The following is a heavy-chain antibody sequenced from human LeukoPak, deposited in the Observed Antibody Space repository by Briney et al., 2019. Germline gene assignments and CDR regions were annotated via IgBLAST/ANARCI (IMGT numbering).Heavy chain of an antibody. CDR1: GGSISSGSYY. D-gene: IGHD2-15*01. CDR3: ARAIPGGSFFNWFDP. CDR2: IYTSGST. Sequence: SETLSLTCTVSGGSISSGSYYWSWIRQPAGKGLEWIGRIYTSGSTNYNPSLKSRVTISVDTSKNQFSLKLSSVTAADTAVYYCARAIPGGSFFNWFDPWGQGTLVTVSS. V-gene: IGHV4-61*02. J-gene: IGHJ5*02.